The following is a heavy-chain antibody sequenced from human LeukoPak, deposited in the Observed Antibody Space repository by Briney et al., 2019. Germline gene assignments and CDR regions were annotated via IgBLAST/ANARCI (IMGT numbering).Heavy chain of an antibody. Sequence: AGSLRLSCVASGLIFRNYRMHWVRHAPGKGLVWVSRVNTDGSTTSYAGSVKGRFTISRDNAKNTVYLQMNSLRAEDTALYYCARGIQLWHYDAFDIWGRGTTVTVSS. CDR3: ARGIQLWHYDAFDI. D-gene: IGHD5-18*01. CDR2: VNTDGSTT. V-gene: IGHV3-74*01. CDR1: GLIFRNYR. J-gene: IGHJ3*02.